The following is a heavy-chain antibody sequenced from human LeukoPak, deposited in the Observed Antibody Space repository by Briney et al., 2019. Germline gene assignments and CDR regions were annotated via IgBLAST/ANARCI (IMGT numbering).Heavy chain of an antibody. CDR3: ARGPTISETGYFDF. Sequence: SETLSLTCSVYGGYLSTYYWSWIRQSPGKGLEWIAEINHRGDTNYNASVKSRVTISVDTSKNQFSLKVRSLTAADTAVYYCARGPTISETGYFDFWGQGTLVTVSS. J-gene: IGHJ4*03. CDR2: INHRGDT. CDR1: GGYLSTYY. D-gene: IGHD1-14*01. V-gene: IGHV4-34*01.